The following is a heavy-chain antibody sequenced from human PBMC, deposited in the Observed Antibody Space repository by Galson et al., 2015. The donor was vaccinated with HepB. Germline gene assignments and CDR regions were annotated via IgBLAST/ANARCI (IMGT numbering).Heavy chain of an antibody. CDR2: IYYSGST. CDR3: ARGFRAYCGGDCPPA. D-gene: IGHD2-21*02. J-gene: IGHJ6*02. CDR1: GGSISSYY. Sequence: SETLSLTCTVSGGSISSYYWSWIRQPPGKGLEWIGYIYYSGSTNYNPSLKSRVTIPVDTSKNQFSLKLSSVTAADTAVYYCARGFRAYCGGDCPPAWGQGTTVTVSS. V-gene: IGHV4-59*01.